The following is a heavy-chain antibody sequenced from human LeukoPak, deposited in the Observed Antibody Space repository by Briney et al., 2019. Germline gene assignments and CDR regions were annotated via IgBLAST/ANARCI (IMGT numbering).Heavy chain of an antibody. CDR2: IRSKANSYAT. CDR3: ARHIIVGAIPDAFDI. J-gene: IGHJ3*02. V-gene: IGHV3-73*01. CDR1: GFTFSGSA. Sequence: GGSLRLSCAASGFTFSGSAMHWVRQASGKGLEWVGRIRSKANSYATAYAASVKGRFTISRDDSKNTAYLQMNSLKTEDTAVYYCARHIIVGAIPDAFDIWGQGTMVTVSS. D-gene: IGHD1-26*01.